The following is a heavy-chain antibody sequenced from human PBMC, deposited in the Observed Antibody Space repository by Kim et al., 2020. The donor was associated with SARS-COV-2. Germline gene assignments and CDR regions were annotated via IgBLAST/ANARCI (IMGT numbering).Heavy chain of an antibody. J-gene: IGHJ5*02. CDR3: ARVQRWFDP. Sequence: STNYNPSLKSRVTISVDTSKNQFSLKLSSVTAADTAVYYCARVQRWFDPWGQGTLVTVSS. V-gene: IGHV4-34*01. CDR2: ST.